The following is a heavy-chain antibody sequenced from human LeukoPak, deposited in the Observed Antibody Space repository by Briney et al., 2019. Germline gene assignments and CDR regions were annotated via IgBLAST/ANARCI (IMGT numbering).Heavy chain of an antibody. CDR1: GGSISSYY. J-gene: IGHJ6*03. V-gene: IGHV4-59*01. Sequence: SETLSLTCTVSGGSISSYYWSWIRQPPGKGLEWIGYIYYSGSTNYNPSLKSRVTISVDASKNQFSLKLSSVTAADTAVYYCARAASDFWSGDYYYMDVWGKGTTVTVSS. CDR3: ARAASDFWSGDYYYMDV. D-gene: IGHD3-3*01. CDR2: IYYSGST.